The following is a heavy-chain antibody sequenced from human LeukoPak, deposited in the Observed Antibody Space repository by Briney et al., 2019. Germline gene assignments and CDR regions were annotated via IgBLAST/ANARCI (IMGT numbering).Heavy chain of an antibody. V-gene: IGHV3-21*01. CDR2: IDSSSSYI. CDR3: ARDFHVRYYDTGSYSY. J-gene: IGHJ4*01. D-gene: IGHD3-10*01. CDR1: GFTFNSYT. Sequence: GGSLRLSCAASGFTFNSYTLNWVRQAPGKRLEWVSSIDSSSSYIYYADSVKGRSTISRDNAKNSLYLQMNSLRAEDTAVYYCARDFHVRYYDTGSYSYWGHGTLVTVSS.